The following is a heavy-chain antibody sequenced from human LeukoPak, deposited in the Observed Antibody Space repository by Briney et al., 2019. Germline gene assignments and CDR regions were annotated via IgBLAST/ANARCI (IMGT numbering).Heavy chain of an antibody. Sequence: PSETLSLTCTVSGGSISSSSYYWGWIRQPPGKGLEWIGSIYYSGSTYYNPSLKGRVTISIDTSKNQFSLKLNSVTAADTAVYYCARKLWSYYFDYWGQGTLVTVSS. V-gene: IGHV4-39*01. CDR3: ARKLWSYYFDY. CDR1: GGSISSSSYY. J-gene: IGHJ4*02. D-gene: IGHD3-10*01. CDR2: IYYSGST.